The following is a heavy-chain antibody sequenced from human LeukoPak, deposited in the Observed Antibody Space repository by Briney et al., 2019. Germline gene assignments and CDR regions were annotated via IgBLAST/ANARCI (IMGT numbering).Heavy chain of an antibody. CDR1: GGSFSGYY. J-gene: IGHJ4*02. CDR2: INHSGST. CDR3: AREGDYDYVWGSYPWGY. V-gene: IGHV4-34*01. D-gene: IGHD3-16*02. Sequence: SETLSLTCAVYGGSFSGYYWSWIRQPPGKGLQCIGEINHSGSTNYNPSLKSRVTISVDTSKNQFSLKLSSVTAADTAVYYCAREGDYDYVWGSYPWGYWGQGTLVTVSS.